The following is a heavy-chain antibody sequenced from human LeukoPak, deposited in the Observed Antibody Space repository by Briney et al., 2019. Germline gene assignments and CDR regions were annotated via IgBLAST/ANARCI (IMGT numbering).Heavy chain of an antibody. CDR2: ISAYNGNT. V-gene: IGHV1-18*01. Sequence: ASVKVSCKASGYTFTSFGISWVRQAPGQGLEWMGCISAYNGNTNYAQKLQGRVTMTTDTSTSTAHMELRRLRSDDTAVYYCARESVLGYGDYVGYFDYWGQGTLVSVSS. CDR3: ARESVLGYGDYVGYFDY. D-gene: IGHD4-17*01. CDR1: GYTFTSFG. J-gene: IGHJ4*02.